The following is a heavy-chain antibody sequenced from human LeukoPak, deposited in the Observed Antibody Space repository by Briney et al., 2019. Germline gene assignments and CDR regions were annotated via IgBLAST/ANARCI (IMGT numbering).Heavy chain of an antibody. D-gene: IGHD3-10*01. CDR3: ARERSGDTLGGGLDV. V-gene: IGHV3-13*01. CDR1: GFTFSSYD. CDR2: IGTAGDT. Sequence: LPGGSLRLSCAASGFTFSSYDMPWVRQPTGKGLEWVSAIGTAGDTYYPGSVKGRSTISRENAKNSLYLQMNSLRAGDTAVYYCARERSGDTLGGGLDVWGQGTTVTVSS. J-gene: IGHJ6*02.